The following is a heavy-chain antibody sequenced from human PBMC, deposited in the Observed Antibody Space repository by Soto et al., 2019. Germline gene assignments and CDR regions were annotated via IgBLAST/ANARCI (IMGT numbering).Heavy chain of an antibody. D-gene: IGHD6-13*01. V-gene: IGHV3-23*01. J-gene: IGHJ4*02. CDR2: ISGSGGST. CDR3: AKHCPAAAAPDS. Sequence: SAISGSGGSTYYADSVKGRFTISRDNSKNTLYLQMNSLRAEDTAVYYCAKHCPAAAAPDSWGQGTLVTVSS.